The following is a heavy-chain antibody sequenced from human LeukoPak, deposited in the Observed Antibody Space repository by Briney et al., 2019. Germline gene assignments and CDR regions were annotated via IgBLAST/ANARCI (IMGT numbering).Heavy chain of an antibody. J-gene: IGHJ4*02. CDR1: GFTFRSSA. D-gene: IGHD3-10*01. CDR3: AREVSGTGTSEFDY. Sequence: GGSLRLSCAASGFTFRSSAMNWVRQAPGKGLEWVSYISGSGSSIYYADSVKGRFTISRDNAKNSLFLQMNSLRAEDTAVYYCAREVSGTGTSEFDYWGQGTLVTVSS. CDR2: ISGSGSSI. V-gene: IGHV3-48*03.